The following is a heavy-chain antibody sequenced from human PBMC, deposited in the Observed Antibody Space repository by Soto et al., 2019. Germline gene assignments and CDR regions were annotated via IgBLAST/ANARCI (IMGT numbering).Heavy chain of an antibody. Sequence: QVQLVESGGGVVQPGRSLRLSCAASGFTFSSYGMHWVRQAPGKGLEWVAGIWYDGSNKYYADSVKGRFTISRDNSKNTLYLQMNSLRAEDTAVYYCARTYYDFWSGYSQNYGMDVWGQGTTVTVSS. CDR1: GFTFSSYG. CDR3: ARTYYDFWSGYSQNYGMDV. J-gene: IGHJ6*02. CDR2: IWYDGSNK. V-gene: IGHV3-33*01. D-gene: IGHD3-3*01.